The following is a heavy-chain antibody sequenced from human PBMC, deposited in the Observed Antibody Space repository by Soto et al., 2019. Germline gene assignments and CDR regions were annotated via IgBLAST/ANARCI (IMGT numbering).Heavy chain of an antibody. D-gene: IGHD1-20*01. V-gene: IGHV1-3*01. CDR3: ARDIGGITGNIGNY. J-gene: IGHJ4*02. CDR2: INAGNGNT. CDR1: GYTFTSYA. Sequence: ASVKVSCKASGYTFTSYAMHWVRQAPGQRLEWMGWINAGNGNTKYSQKFQGRVTITRDTPASTAYMELSSLRSEDTAVYYCARDIGGITGNIGNYWGQGTLVTVSS.